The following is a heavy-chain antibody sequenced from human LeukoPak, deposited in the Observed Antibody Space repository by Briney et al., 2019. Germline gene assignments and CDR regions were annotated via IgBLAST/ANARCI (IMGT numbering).Heavy chain of an antibody. CDR1: GFTFSSYE. CDR2: ILRRGSTI. CDR3: AELGITMIGGV. Sequence: PGRSLRPSCAASGFTFSSYEMNWVRQAPGEGLEWVSYILRRGSTIYYADAVKGRVTISRDNAKSSRSLQMNSPRAEDTAVYYCAELGITMIGGVWGKGTTVTISS. D-gene: IGHD3-10*02. V-gene: IGHV3-48*03. J-gene: IGHJ6*04.